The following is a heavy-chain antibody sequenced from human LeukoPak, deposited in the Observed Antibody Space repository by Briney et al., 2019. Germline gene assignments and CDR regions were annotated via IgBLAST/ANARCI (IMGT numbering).Heavy chain of an antibody. CDR1: GFTFSIYS. J-gene: IGHJ3*02. CDR3: ARDSSSYTWRDFDAFDI. V-gene: IGHV3-30*04. Sequence: GGSLRLSCAGSGFTFSIYSVHWVRQSPGKGLEWVGVMSYDGGNEYYADSVKGRFTISRDTSKNTLYLQMNNLRPEDTAVYYCARDSSSYTWRDFDAFDIWGQGTMVTVSS. D-gene: IGHD6-6*01. CDR2: MSYDGGNE.